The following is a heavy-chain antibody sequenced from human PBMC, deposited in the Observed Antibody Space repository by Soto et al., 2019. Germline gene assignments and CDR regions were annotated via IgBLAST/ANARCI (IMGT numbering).Heavy chain of an antibody. D-gene: IGHD2-15*01. J-gene: IGHJ4*02. CDR1: ASLISSGRYS. CDR2: IYHSGST. CDR3: PRGQVVAAQH. Sequence: SETRSLTRALSASLISSGRYSWSWIRQPPGKGLEWIGYIYHSGSTYYNPSLKSRVTISVDRSKNQFSLKLSSVTAADTAVYYWPRGQVVAAQHWGQGTLVTVSS. V-gene: IGHV4-30-2*01.